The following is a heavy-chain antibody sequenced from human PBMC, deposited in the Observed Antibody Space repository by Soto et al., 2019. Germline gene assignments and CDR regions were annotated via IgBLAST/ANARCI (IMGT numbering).Heavy chain of an antibody. CDR1: NFSISSGYY. CDR3: ARTHSGSYYSVFNY. CDR2: IYRSGTT. V-gene: IGHV4-38-2*01. Sequence: SETLSLTCVVSNFSISSGYYWGWIRQSPGKGLEWIASIYRSGTTSYNPSLKSRVTISVDPSKNQFSLMLTAVTAADMAVYYCARTHSGSYYSVFNYWGRGSLVTSPQ. J-gene: IGHJ4*02. D-gene: IGHD1-26*01.